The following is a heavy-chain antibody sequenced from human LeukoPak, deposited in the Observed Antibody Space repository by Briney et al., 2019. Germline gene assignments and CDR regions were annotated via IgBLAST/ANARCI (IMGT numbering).Heavy chain of an antibody. CDR3: ARTRYYYNSRSYGAPYYFDY. Sequence: SETLSLTCAVYGGSFSGYYWSWIRQPPGKGLEWIGYIYYSGSANYNPSLKSRVTISVDTSKNQFSLKLTSVTAADTAVYYCARTRYYYNSRSYGAPYYFDYWGQGTLVTVSS. CDR2: IYYSGSA. J-gene: IGHJ4*02. D-gene: IGHD3-10*01. CDR1: GGSFSGYY. V-gene: IGHV4-59*01.